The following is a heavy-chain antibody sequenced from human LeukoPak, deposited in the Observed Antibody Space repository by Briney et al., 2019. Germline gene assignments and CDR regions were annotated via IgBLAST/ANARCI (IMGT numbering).Heavy chain of an antibody. J-gene: IGHJ4*02. CDR1: GGSIRSSYYY. V-gene: IGHV4-30-2*01. CDR2: IYHSGST. CDR3: ARGTVGYYDFWSGYPYFDY. D-gene: IGHD3-3*01. Sequence: PSETLSLTCTVSGGSIRSSYYYWGWIRQPPGKGLEWIGYIYHSGSTYYNPSLKSRVTISVDRSKNQFSLKLSSVTAADTAVYYCARGTVGYYDFWSGYPYFDYWGQGTLVTVSS.